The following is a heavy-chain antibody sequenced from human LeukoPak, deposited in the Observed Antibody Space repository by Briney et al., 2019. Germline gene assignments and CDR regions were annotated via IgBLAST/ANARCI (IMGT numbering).Heavy chain of an antibody. CDR2: IYYSGST. V-gene: IGHV4-39*02. Sequence: SETLSLTCTVSGGSISSSSYYWGWIRQPPGKGLEWIGRIYYSGSTYYNPSLKSRVTISVDTSKNQFSLKLSSATAADTAVYYCARDPMVRGVPYYYYMDVWGKGTTVTVSS. CDR3: ARDPMVRGVPYYYYMDV. CDR1: GGSISSSSYY. D-gene: IGHD3-10*01. J-gene: IGHJ6*03.